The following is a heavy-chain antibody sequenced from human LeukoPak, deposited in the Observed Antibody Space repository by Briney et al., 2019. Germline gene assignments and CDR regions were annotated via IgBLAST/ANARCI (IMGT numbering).Heavy chain of an antibody. D-gene: IGHD3-10*01. CDR1: GYTFTGYY. CDR2: INPNSGGT. J-gene: IGHJ6*03. Sequence: GASVKVSCKASGYTFTGYYMHWVRQAPGQGLEWMGWINPNSGGTNYAQKSQGRVTMTRDTSISTAYMELSRLRSDDTAVYYCARDLKYVDNYYGSGSGSWHYYYYMDVWGKGTTVTISS. CDR3: ARDLKYVDNYYGSGSGSWHYYYYMDV. V-gene: IGHV1-2*02.